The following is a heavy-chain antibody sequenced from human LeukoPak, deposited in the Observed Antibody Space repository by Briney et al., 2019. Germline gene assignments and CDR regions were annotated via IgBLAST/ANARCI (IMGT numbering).Heavy chain of an antibody. CDR3: ARDIGGGIEDMDV. CDR1: GDSIGTYY. CDR2: IYVTGT. D-gene: IGHD3-16*02. Sequence: SETLSLTCTVSGDSIGTYYGSWIRQSPGKGLEWIGYIYVTGTRYDPYLQSRVTISVDRSRNQFFLKMSSVTAADTAVYYCARDIGGGIEDMDVWGKGTKVIVSS. J-gene: IGHJ6*03. V-gene: IGHV4-4*09.